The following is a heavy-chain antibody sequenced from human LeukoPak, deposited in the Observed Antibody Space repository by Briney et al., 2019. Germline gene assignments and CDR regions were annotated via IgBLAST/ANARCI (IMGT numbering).Heavy chain of an antibody. CDR2: IYYTGST. CDR1: PGSISIISYY. D-gene: IGHD3-22*01. J-gene: IGHJ4*02. V-gene: IGHV4-39*01. Sequence: SETLSLTCSVSPGSISIISYYWGWIRQPPGRGLEYIGDIYYTGSTYYNPSLKSRVTMSIDTSENQFSLKLSSVTAADTAVYYCARHHSSGYDYWGQGALVTVSS. CDR3: ARHHSSGYDY.